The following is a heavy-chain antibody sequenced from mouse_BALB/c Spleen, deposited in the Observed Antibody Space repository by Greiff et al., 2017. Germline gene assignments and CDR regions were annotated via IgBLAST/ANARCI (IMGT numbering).Heavy chain of an antibody. CDR1: GFTFSSYA. V-gene: IGHV5-6-5*01. CDR3: ARGSWYFDV. Sequence: DVMLVESGGGLVKPGGSLKLSCAASGFTFSSYAMSWVRQTPEKRLEWVASISSGGSTYYPDSVKGRFTISRDNARNILYLQMSSLRSEDTAMYYCARGSWYFDVWGAGTTVTVSS. J-gene: IGHJ1*01. CDR2: ISSGGST.